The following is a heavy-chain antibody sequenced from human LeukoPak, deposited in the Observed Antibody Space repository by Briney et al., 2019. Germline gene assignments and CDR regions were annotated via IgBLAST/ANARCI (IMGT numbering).Heavy chain of an antibody. CDR3: ARVPPYYYYYMDV. CDR1: GYSISSGYY. Sequence: PSETLSLTCTVSGYSISSGYYWGWIRQPPGKGLEWIGSIYHSGSTYYNPSLKSRVTISVDTSKNQFSLELSSVTAADTAVYYCARVPPYYYYYMDVWGKGTTVTVSS. CDR2: IYHSGST. V-gene: IGHV4-38-2*02. J-gene: IGHJ6*03.